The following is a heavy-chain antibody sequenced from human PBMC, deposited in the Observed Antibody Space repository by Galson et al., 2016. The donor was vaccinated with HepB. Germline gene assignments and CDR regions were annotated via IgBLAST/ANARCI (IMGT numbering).Heavy chain of an antibody. D-gene: IGHD3-10*01. J-gene: IGHJ2*01. Sequence: SLRLSCAASGFTFSGYKMNWVRQAPGKGLEWVAVIWHDGSNKYYADSVKGRFTISRDSSTLYLQMTSLRAEDTAVHYCASGIAVTTSNSFWCFDLWGQGTLVTVSS. CDR3: ASGIAVTTSNSFWCFDL. V-gene: IGHV3-33*08. CDR2: IWHDGSNK. CDR1: GFTFSGYK.